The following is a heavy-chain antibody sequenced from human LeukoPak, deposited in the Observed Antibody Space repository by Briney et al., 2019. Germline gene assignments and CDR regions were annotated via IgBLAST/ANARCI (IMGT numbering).Heavy chain of an antibody. D-gene: IGHD1-7*01. V-gene: IGHV1-3*01. J-gene: IGHJ4*02. CDR2: INAGNGNT. Sequence: ASVKVSCKAPGYTFTSYAMHWVRQAPGQRLEWMGWINAGNGNTKYSQKFQGRVTITRDTSASTAYMELSSLRSEDTAVYYCARDQTGTFTGLDYWGQGTLVTVSS. CDR3: ARDQTGTFTGLDY. CDR1: GYTFTSYA.